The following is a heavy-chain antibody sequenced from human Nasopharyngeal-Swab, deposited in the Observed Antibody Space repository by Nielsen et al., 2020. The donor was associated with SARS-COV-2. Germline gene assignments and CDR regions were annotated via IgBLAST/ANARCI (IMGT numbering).Heavy chain of an antibody. CDR2: IHHGGST. J-gene: IGHJ6*02. D-gene: IGHD1-14*01. V-gene: IGHV4-4*02. Sequence: WIRQPPGKGLEWIGEIHHGGSTTYNPSLKSRVTISIDKSKNQLSLRVTSVTAADTAVYYCARDREKDRLRYYGMDVWGQGTTVTVSS. CDR3: ARDREKDRLRYYGMDV.